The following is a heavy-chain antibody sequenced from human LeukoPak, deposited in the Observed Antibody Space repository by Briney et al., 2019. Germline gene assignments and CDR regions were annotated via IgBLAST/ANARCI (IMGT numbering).Heavy chain of an antibody. D-gene: IGHD3-10*01. CDR2: ISSNGGST. CDR3: ARGSLPYYYGSGRSMTGAFDI. V-gene: IGHV3-64*01. J-gene: IGHJ3*02. Sequence: GGSLRLSCAASGFTFSSYAMHWVRQAPGRGLEYVSAISSNGGSTYYANSVKGRFTISRDNSKNTLYLQMGSLRAEDMAVYYCARGSLPYYYGSGRSMTGAFDIWGQGTMVTVSS. CDR1: GFTFSSYA.